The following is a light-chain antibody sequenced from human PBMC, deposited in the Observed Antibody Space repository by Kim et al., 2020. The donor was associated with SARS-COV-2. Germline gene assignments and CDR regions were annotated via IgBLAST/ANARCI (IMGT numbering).Light chain of an antibody. Sequence: DIVLAQSPGTLSASPGESVTLSCRASQSVSSTYFAWFQQKPGQTPRLLIFGASSRPTGIPHRFSGSGSGTDFTLTINRLEPEDFAVYYCQQYGSPPWTFGQGTKVDIK. CDR1: QSVSSTY. J-gene: IGKJ1*01. V-gene: IGKV3-20*01. CDR3: QQYGSPPWT. CDR2: GAS.